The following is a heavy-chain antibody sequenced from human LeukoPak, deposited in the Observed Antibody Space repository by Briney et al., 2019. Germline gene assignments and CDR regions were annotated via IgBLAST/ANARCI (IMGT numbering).Heavy chain of an antibody. CDR3: ARPRGHYGSGRSNWFDP. V-gene: IGHV1-18*01. J-gene: IGHJ5*02. D-gene: IGHD3-10*01. CDR1: GYTFTSYG. CDR2: ISAYNGNT. Sequence: AAVNVSCKSSGYTFTSYGISWVRQAPGQGLAWMGWISAYNGNTNYAQKVQGRVTMTTDTSTSTDYMELRSLRSDDTAVYYCARPRGHYGSGRSNWFDPWGQGTLVTVSS.